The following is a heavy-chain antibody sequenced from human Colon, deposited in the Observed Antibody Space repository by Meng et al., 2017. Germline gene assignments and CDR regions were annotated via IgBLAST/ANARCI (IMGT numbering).Heavy chain of an antibody. CDR2: IYHSGST. Sequence: QRRLPVPGPGTLKPSETLSLTFTVSAGSNSSNGYYWDWVRQPPGKGLEWIGAIYHSGSTSYNPSLQSRVTMFVDTSKNQFSLMLTSVTATDTAVYYCARRRGGSGRDCWGQGTLVTVSS. J-gene: IGHJ4*02. V-gene: IGHV4-39*01. D-gene: IGHD3-10*01. CDR3: ARRRGGSGRDC. CDR1: AGSNSSNGYY.